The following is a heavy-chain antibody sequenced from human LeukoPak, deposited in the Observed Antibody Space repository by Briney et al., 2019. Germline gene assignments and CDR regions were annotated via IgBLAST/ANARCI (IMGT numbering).Heavy chain of an antibody. D-gene: IGHD3-22*01. Sequence: ASVKVSCKASGYIFTGYYMHWVRQAPGQGLEWMGRINPNNGDTNYAQKFQGRVTMTRDTSISTAYMELRSLRSDDTAVYYCARDYDSSGYSSHFDYWGQGTLVTVSS. V-gene: IGHV1-2*02. CDR3: ARDYDSSGYSSHFDY. J-gene: IGHJ4*02. CDR2: INPNNGDT. CDR1: GYIFTGYY.